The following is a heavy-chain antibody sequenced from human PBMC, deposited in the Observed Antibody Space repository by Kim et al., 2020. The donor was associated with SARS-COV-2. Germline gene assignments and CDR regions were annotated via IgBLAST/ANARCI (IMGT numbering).Heavy chain of an antibody. V-gene: IGHV4-59*09. CDR3: ARGHSNLDY. Sequence: GSTNSTTARKGRVTISVDTSTNQFSLKLSSVTAADTAVYYCARGHSNLDYWGQGTLVTVSS. CDR2: GST. D-gene: IGHD2-15*01. J-gene: IGHJ4*02.